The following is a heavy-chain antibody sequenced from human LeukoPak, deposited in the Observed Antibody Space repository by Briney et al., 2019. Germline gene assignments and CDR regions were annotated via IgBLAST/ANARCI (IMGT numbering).Heavy chain of an antibody. V-gene: IGHV3-48*04. CDR3: ARVGYYGSGSYYTRQNDAFDI. D-gene: IGHD3-10*01. J-gene: IGHJ3*02. CDR2: ISSSSSTI. CDR1: GFTFSSYS. Sequence: GGSLRLSCAASGFTFSSYSMNWVRQAPGKGLEWVSYISSSSSTIYYADSVKGRFTISRDNAKNSLYLQRNRLRAEDTAVYYCARVGYYGSGSYYTRQNDAFDIWGQGTMVTVSS.